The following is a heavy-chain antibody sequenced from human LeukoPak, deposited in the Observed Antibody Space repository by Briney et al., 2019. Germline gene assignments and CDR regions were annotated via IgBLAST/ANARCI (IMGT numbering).Heavy chain of an antibody. D-gene: IGHD6-13*01. CDR2: MFYSGST. V-gene: IGHV4-39*02. CDR1: GGSISSGNYH. Sequence: SETLSLTCTVSGGSISSGNYHWAWMRQPPGKGPEWIGSMFYSGSTYYNPSLKSRVTISVDTSKNQFSLKVTSVTAADTAVYYCAREDLTYSSSWYEGFYYYMDVWGKGTTVTVSS. J-gene: IGHJ6*03. CDR3: AREDLTYSSSWYEGFYYYMDV.